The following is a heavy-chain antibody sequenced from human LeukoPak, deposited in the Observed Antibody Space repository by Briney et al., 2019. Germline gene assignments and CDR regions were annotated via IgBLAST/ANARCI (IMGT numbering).Heavy chain of an antibody. CDR1: GYTFTSYY. Sequence: ASVTVSCKASGYTFTSYYMHWVRQAPGQGLEWMGLINPSGGSTSYAQKFQGRVTMTRDTSTSTVYMELSSLRSEDTAVYYCARELDMVREPHCGGDCYSEDYWGQGTLVTVSS. CDR3: ARELDMVREPHCGGDCYSEDY. J-gene: IGHJ4*02. V-gene: IGHV1-46*01. D-gene: IGHD2-21*02. CDR2: INPSGGST.